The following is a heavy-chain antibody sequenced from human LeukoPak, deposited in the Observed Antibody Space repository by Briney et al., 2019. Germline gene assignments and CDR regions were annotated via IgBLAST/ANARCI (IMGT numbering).Heavy chain of an antibody. CDR1: GFTFSSYA. D-gene: IGHD6-19*01. V-gene: IGHV3-23*01. CDR3: AKVGIAVAGTSPSLDY. Sequence: GGSLRLSCAASGFTFSSYAMSWVRQAPGKGLEWVSAISGSGGSTYYADSVKGRFTISRDNSKNTLYLQMNSLRAEDSAVYYCAKVGIAVAGTSPSLDYWGQGTLVTVSS. CDR2: ISGSGGST. J-gene: IGHJ4*02.